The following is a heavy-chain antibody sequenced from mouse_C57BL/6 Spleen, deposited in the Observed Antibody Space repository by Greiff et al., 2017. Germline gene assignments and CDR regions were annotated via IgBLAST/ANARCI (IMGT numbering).Heavy chain of an antibody. J-gene: IGHJ2*01. V-gene: IGHV1-82*01. CDR2: IYPGDGDT. CDR1: GYAFSSSW. D-gene: IGHD1-1*01. Sequence: QVQLKESGPELVKPGASVKISCKASGYAFSSSWMNWVKQRPGKGLEWIGRIYPGDGDTNYNGKFKGKATLTADKSSSTAYMQLSRLTSEDSAVYFCARWSYGSSPYWGQGTTLTVSS. CDR3: ARWSYGSSPY.